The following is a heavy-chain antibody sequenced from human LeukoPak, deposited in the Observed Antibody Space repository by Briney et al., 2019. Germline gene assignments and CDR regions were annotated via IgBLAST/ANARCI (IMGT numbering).Heavy chain of an antibody. J-gene: IGHJ4*02. V-gene: IGHV4-34*01. CDR2: INHSGST. Sequence: SETLSLTCAVYGGSFSGYYWTWIRQSPGKELEWIGEINHSGSTNYNPSLKSRVTISVDTSKNQFSLKLSSVTAADTAVYYCVRVEVGVLNWGQGTLVTVSS. CDR3: VRVEVGVLN. CDR1: GGSFSGYY. D-gene: IGHD3-22*01.